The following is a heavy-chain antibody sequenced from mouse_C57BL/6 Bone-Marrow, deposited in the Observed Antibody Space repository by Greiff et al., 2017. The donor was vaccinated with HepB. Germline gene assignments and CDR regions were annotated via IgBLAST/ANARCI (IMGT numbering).Heavy chain of an antibody. V-gene: IGHV6-3*01. Sequence: EVKLMESGGGLVQPGGSMKLSCVASGFTFSNYWMNWVRQSPEKGLEWVAQIRLKSDNYATHYAESVKGRFTISRDDSKSSVYLQMNNLRAEDTGIYYCTEDLWAMDYWGQGTSVTVSS. CDR1: GFTFSNYW. D-gene: IGHD1-1*01. CDR3: TEDLWAMDY. CDR2: IRLKSDNYAT. J-gene: IGHJ4*01.